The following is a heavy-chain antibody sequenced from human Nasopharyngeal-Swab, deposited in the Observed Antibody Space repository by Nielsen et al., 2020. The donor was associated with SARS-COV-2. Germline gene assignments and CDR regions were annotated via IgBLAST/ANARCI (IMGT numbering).Heavy chain of an antibody. V-gene: IGHV1-24*01. CDR2: FDPEDGET. Sequence: ASMKVSCKVSGYTLTELSMHWVRQAPGKGLEWMGGFDPEDGETIYAQKFQGRVTMTEDTSTDTAYMELSSLRSEDTAVYYCATGPGAVATFGWFDPWGQGTLVTVSS. J-gene: IGHJ5*02. CDR3: ATGPGAVATFGWFDP. D-gene: IGHD5-12*01. CDR1: GYTLTELS.